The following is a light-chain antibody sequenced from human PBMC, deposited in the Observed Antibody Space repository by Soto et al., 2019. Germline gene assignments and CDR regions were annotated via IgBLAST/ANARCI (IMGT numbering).Light chain of an antibody. Sequence: QSVLTQPPSASGTPGQRVTISCSGSSSNIGGNTVNWYQQLPGTAPKLLMFANKERPSGVPDRFSASKSGTSASLAINGLHSDDEADYYCATWDDSLNGWVFGGGTKVTVL. CDR3: ATWDDSLNGWV. J-gene: IGLJ3*02. CDR1: SSNIGGNT. V-gene: IGLV1-44*01. CDR2: ANK.